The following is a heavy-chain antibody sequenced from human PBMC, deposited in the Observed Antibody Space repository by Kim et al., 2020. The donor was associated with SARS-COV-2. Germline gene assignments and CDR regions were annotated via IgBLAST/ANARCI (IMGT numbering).Heavy chain of an antibody. V-gene: IGHV3-66*01. D-gene: IGHD5-18*01. J-gene: IGHJ4*02. Sequence: GGSLRLSCAASGFTVSNYDMNWVRQAPGKGLEWVSVIYSGGSTYYAAAAKRSLTISTDNSTNTLFLQMKSIRTDDTTVFYCWRIDTGMDDYWGQETVATV. CDR1: GFTVSNYD. CDR3: WRIDTGMDDY. CDR2: IYSGGST.